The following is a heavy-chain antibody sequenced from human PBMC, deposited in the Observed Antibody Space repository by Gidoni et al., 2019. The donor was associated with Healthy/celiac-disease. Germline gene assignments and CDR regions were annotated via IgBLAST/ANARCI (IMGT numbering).Heavy chain of an antibody. J-gene: IGHJ6*02. D-gene: IGHD6-13*01. V-gene: IGHV3-23*01. CDR3: AKDSREQLVSYYYYGMDV. CDR2: ISGSGGST. Sequence: APGKGLEWVSAISGSGGSTYYADSVKGRFTISRDNSKNTLYLQMNSLRAEDTAVYYCAKDSREQLVSYYYYGMDVWGQGTTVTVSS.